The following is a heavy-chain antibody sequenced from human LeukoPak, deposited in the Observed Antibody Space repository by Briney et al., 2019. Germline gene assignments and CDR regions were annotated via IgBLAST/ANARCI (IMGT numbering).Heavy chain of an antibody. CDR2: IKSKTDGGTT. D-gene: IGHD1/OR15-1a*01. CDR1: GFTFSNAW. CDR3: TTRYNWNNGVTFDY. J-gene: IGHJ4*02. V-gene: IGHV3-15*01. Sequence: NPGGSLRLSCAASGFTFSNAWMSWVRQAPGKGLEWVSRIKSKTDGGTTDYAAPVKGRFTISRDDSKNTLYLQMNSLKTEDTAVYYCTTRYNWNNGVTFDYWGQGTLVTVSS.